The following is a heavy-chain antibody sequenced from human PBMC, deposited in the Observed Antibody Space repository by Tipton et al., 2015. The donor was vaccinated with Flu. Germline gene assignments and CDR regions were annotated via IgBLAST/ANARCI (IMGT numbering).Heavy chain of an antibody. CDR1: GFTFSSYW. D-gene: IGHD6-19*01. CDR3: ARAIAVAGTGGYY. J-gene: IGHJ4*02. CDR2: INSDASST. V-gene: IGHV3-74*01. Sequence: SLRLSCAASGFTFSSYWMHWVRQVPGKGLVWVSRINSDASSTSYADSVKGRFTISRDNAKNTPYLQMNSLRAEDTAVYYCARAIAVAGTGGYYWGQGTLVPVSS.